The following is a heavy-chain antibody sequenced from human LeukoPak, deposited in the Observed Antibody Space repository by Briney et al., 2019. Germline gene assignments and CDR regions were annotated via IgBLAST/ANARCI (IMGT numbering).Heavy chain of an antibody. CDR2: MNPNSGNT. CDR3: ARGPRGYSYGYDGAFDI. V-gene: IGHV1-8*01. D-gene: IGHD5-18*01. Sequence: GASVNVSCKSSGYTFTSYDINWVRQATGQGIEWMGWMNPNSGNTGYSQKFQGRVTMTRNTSISTTYMELSSLRSEDTAVYYCARGPRGYSYGYDGAFDIWGQGTMVTVSS. J-gene: IGHJ3*02. CDR1: GYTFTSYD.